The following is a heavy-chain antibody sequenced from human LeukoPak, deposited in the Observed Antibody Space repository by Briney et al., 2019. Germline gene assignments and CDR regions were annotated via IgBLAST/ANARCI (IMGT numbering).Heavy chain of an antibody. V-gene: IGHV1-2*02. CDR2: INPNSGGT. D-gene: IGHD1-26*01. CDR1: GYTFTGYY. Sequence: ASVKVSCKASGYTFTGYYMHWVRQAPGQGLEWMGWINPNSGGTNYAQKFQGRVTMTRDTSISTAYMELSRLRSDDTAVYYCARGVREWELFYDYYYYMDVWGKGTTVTISS. J-gene: IGHJ6*03. CDR3: ARGVREWELFYDYYYYMDV.